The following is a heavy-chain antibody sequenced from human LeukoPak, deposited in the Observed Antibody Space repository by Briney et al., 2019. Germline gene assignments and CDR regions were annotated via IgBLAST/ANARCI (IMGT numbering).Heavy chain of an antibody. J-gene: IGHJ4*02. Sequence: PGGSLRLSCAASGFTFSTNDMHWVRQTTGKGLEWVSALGTDGDTYYLGSVKGRFTISREDAKNALYLQMNSLRAEDTAVYYCARDSYYDSSGYYFRGRGVYFDYWGQGTLVTVSS. CDR3: ARDSYYDSSGYYFRGRGVYFDY. CDR2: LGTDGDT. D-gene: IGHD3-22*01. CDR1: GFTFSTND. V-gene: IGHV3-13*01.